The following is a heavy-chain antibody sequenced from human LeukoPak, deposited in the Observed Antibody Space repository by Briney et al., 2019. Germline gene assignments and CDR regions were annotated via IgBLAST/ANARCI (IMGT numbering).Heavy chain of an antibody. CDR3: ARQPAYRGYMDV. J-gene: IGHJ6*03. V-gene: IGHV3-30*04. D-gene: IGHD1-26*01. Sequence: GSLRLSCAASGFTFSSYAMHWVRQAPGKGLEWVAVISYDGSNKYYADSVKGRFTISRDNAKNSLYLQMNSLRAEDTAVYYCARQPAYRGYMDVWGKGTTVTVSS. CDR1: GFTFSSYA. CDR2: ISYDGSNK.